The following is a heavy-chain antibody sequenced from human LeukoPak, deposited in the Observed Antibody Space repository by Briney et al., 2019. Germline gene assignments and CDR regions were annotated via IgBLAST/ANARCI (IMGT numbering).Heavy chain of an antibody. CDR3: ARAQPDIVVVVSANDY. V-gene: IGHV1-18*01. Sequence: ASVKVSCKASGYTFTSYGITWVRQAPGQGLEWMGWIGAYNGNTNYAQKFRGRVTMTTDTSTSTAYMELRSLRSDDTAVYYCARAQPDIVVVVSANDYWGQGTLVTVSS. CDR1: GYTFTSYG. D-gene: IGHD2-15*01. CDR2: IGAYNGNT. J-gene: IGHJ4*02.